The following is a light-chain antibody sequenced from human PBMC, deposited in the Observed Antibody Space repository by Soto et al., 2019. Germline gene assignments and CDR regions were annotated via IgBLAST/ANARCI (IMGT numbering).Light chain of an antibody. Sequence: QSLLTQPASVSASPGQSITISCTGNSSEVGGYIYVSWYKHHPGKVPELLIYDVSNRPSGVANRFSCFKSGNTVSVTISGLQTEDEADYYCSAYTTANTRQIVFGTGTKVTVL. CDR2: DVS. V-gene: IGLV2-14*03. CDR3: SAYTTANTRQIV. CDR1: SSEVGGYIY. J-gene: IGLJ1*01.